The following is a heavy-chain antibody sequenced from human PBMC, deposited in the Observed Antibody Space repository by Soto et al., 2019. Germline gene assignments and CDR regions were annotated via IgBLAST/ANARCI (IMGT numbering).Heavy chain of an antibody. CDR1: GFSFVSYW. J-gene: IGHJ4*02. D-gene: IGHD6-19*01. CDR2: INGNADNS. CDR3: VRDFRGAVAGSEFDH. V-gene: IGHV3-74*01. Sequence: EVQLAASGGGLVLTGGSLRLSCAASGFSFVSYWMHWVRQVPGEGLAWVSRINGNADNSDYADSVKGRFTISRDNAMNRLYLQMDSLRADDTGVYYCVRDFRGAVAGSEFDHWGQGTLVTVSS.